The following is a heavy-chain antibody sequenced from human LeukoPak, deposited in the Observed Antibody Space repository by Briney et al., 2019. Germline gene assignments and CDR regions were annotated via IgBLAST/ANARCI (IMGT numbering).Heavy chain of an antibody. D-gene: IGHD3-16*01. V-gene: IGHV3-74*01. CDR1: GFTFSSYW. CDR3: ARRGKTVL. CDR2: VNSDGTST. J-gene: IGHJ4*02. Sequence: GGSLRLSCAASGFTFSSYWMFWVRQAPGKGLVWVSRVNSDGTSTNYADSVKGRFTVSRDNAKNTLYLQMNSLRVEDTAVYYCARRGKTVLWGQGTLVTVSS.